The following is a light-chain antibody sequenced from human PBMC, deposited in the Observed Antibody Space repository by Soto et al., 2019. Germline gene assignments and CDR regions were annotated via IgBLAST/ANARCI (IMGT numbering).Light chain of an antibody. J-gene: IGKJ4*01. V-gene: IGKV1-5*03. Sequence: DIQMTQSPSTLSASVGGRVTITCRASQSISSWLAWYQQKPGKAPKLLIYKASSLESGVPSRFSGSGSGTEFTLTISSLQPDDFATYYCQQYNSYSLTFGGETKVDIK. CDR1: QSISSW. CDR3: QQYNSYSLT. CDR2: KAS.